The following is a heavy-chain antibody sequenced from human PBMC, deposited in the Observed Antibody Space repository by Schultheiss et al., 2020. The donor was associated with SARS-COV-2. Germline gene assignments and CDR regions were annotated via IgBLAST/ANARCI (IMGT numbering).Heavy chain of an antibody. CDR3: ARRTRIGCMDV. CDR1: GFTFSSYN. Sequence: GGSLRLSCAASGFTFSSYNMNWVRQAPGKGLVWVSRINSDGSSTSYADSVKGRFTISRDNAKNTLYLQMNSLRAEDTAVYYCARRTRIGCMDVWGQGTTVTVSS. D-gene: IGHD3-22*01. V-gene: IGHV3-74*01. CDR2: INSDGSST. J-gene: IGHJ6*02.